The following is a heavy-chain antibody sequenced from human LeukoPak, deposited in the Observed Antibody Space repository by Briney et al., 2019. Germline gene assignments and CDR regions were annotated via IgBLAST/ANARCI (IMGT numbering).Heavy chain of an antibody. CDR2: ISSNGGST. J-gene: IGHJ6*03. V-gene: IGHV3-64*01. Sequence: HPGGSLRLSCAASGFTFSSYAMHWVRQAPGKGLEYVSAISSNGGSTYYANSVKGRFTISRDNSKNTLYLQMGSLRAEDMAVYSCAREGRYAEPLVGSYYYYYMDVWGKGTTVTVSS. CDR1: GFTFSSYA. D-gene: IGHD1-26*01. CDR3: AREGRYAEPLVGSYYYYYMDV.